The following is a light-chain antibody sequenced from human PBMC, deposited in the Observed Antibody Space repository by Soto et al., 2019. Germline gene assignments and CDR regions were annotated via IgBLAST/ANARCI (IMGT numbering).Light chain of an antibody. CDR2: GAS. CDR1: QSISSSY. Sequence: EIVLTQSPGTLSLFPGERATLSCRASQSISSSYLAWYQQKPGQAPRLLIFGASSRGTGIPDRFSGSGSGTDITLTISRLEPEDFAVFYCQQFGSSPYTFGQGTKLEIK. CDR3: QQFGSSPYT. V-gene: IGKV3-20*01. J-gene: IGKJ2*01.